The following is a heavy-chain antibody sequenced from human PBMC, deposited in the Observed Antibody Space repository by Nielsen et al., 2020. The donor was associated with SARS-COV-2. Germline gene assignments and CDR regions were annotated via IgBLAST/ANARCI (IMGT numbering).Heavy chain of an antibody. CDR3: ARAIYRLTTDNWFDP. D-gene: IGHD4-11*01. V-gene: IGHV3-7*01. Sequence: GGSLRLSCAASGFTFSSYWMSWVRQAPGKGLEWVANIKQHGSEKYYVDSVKGRFTISRDNAKNTLYLQMNSLRAEDTAVYYCARAIYRLTTDNWFDPWGQGTLVTVSS. J-gene: IGHJ5*02. CDR2: IKQHGSEK. CDR1: GFTFSSYW.